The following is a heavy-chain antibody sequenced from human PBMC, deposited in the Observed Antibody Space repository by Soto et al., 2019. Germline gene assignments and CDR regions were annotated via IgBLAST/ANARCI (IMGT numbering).Heavy chain of an antibody. CDR2: IKQDGSEK. Sequence: RGSLRLCCAASGLTFSSYWMSWVRQAPGKGLEWVANIKQDGSEKYYVDSVKGRFTISRDNAKNSLYLQMNSLRAEDTAVYYCARDEPSMVRGSRGHWFDPWGQRTLVTVS. D-gene: IGHD3-10*01. CDR3: ARDEPSMVRGSRGHWFDP. J-gene: IGHJ5*02. V-gene: IGHV3-7*01. CDR1: GLTFSSYW.